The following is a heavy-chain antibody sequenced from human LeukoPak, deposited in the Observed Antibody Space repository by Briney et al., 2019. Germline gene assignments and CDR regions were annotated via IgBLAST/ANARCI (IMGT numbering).Heavy chain of an antibody. CDR3: ARGPVGVGAMAGFDY. CDR2: INHSGST. D-gene: IGHD1-26*01. J-gene: IGHJ4*02. V-gene: IGHV4-39*07. Sequence: PSETLSLTCTVSGGSISSGGYYWSWIRQPPGKGLEWIGEINHSGSTNYNPSLKSRVTISVDTSKNQFSLKLSSVTAADTAVYYCARGPVGVGAMAGFDYWGQGTLVTVSS. CDR1: GGSISSGGYY.